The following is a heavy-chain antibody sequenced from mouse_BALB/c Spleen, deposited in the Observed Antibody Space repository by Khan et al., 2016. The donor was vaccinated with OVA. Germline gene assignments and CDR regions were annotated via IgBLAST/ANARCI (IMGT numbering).Heavy chain of an antibody. CDR3: AGAEALYYFDY. Sequence: VQLQQSGAELVRPGASVKLSCKTSGYTFTSYWIHWVKQRSGQGLEWIARIYPGTDNTYYNEKLKDKATLTADKSSSTAYLQLSSLKSEDSAVFFWAGAEALYYFDYWGQGTTLTVSS. V-gene: IGHV1S132*01. CDR1: GYTFTSYW. CDR2: IYPGTDNT. J-gene: IGHJ2*01.